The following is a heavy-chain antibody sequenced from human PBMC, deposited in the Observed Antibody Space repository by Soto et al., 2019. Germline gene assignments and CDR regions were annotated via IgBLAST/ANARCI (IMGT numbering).Heavy chain of an antibody. CDR1: GYTFTSYY. V-gene: IGHV1-46*01. J-gene: IGHJ2*01. D-gene: IGHD4-17*01. Sequence: ASVKVSCKASGYTFTSYYMHWVRQAPGQGLEWMGIINPSGGSTSYAQKFQGRVTMTRDTSTSTVYMELSSLRSEDTAVYYCARVEKPRDPVYGDLRNWYFDLWGRGTLVTVSS. CDR2: INPSGGST. CDR3: ARVEKPRDPVYGDLRNWYFDL.